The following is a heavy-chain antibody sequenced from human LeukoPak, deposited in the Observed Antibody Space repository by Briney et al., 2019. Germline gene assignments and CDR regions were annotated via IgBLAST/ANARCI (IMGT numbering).Heavy chain of an antibody. CDR3: ARDWSLTTVPDY. J-gene: IGHJ4*02. V-gene: IGHV1-18*01. CDR2: SSTYNGNT. D-gene: IGHD4-11*01. CDR1: GYRYPSFG. Sequence: AASVKVSCKSSGYRYPSFGIRGVRQPRGKGLEGVGWSSTYNGNTNYVQNLQDRVTMTTDTSTSTAYMELRSLRSDDTAVYYCARDWSLTTVPDYWGQGTLVTVSS.